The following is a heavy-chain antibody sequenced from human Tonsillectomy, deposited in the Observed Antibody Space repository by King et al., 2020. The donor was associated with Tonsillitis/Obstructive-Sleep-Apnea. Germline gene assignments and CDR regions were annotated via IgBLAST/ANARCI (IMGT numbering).Heavy chain of an antibody. CDR3: ARESSGYGNDAFDI. D-gene: IGHD3-22*01. V-gene: IGHV1-46*01. J-gene: IGHJ3*02. CDR2: INPRGNST. Sequence: VQLVESGAEVKKPGASVKVSCKASRYTFTTYYMNWVRQAPGQGLEWMGIINPRGNSTSYAQKFQGRVTMTRDTSTSTLYMELSSLRSEDTAVYYCARESSGYGNDAFDIWDQGTMVTVSS. CDR1: RYTFTTYY.